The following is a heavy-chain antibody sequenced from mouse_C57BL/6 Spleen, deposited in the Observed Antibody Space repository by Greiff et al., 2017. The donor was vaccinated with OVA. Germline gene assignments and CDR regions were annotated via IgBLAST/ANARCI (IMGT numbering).Heavy chain of an antibody. Sequence: EVKLQESGGGLVQPGGSMKLSCVASGFTFSNYWMNWVRQSPEKGLEWVAQIRLKSDNYATNYAESVKGRFTISRDDSNSSVYLQMNNLRAEDTGIYYCTAGNYGGRFAYWGQGTLVTVSA. J-gene: IGHJ3*01. V-gene: IGHV6-3*01. CDR2: IRLKSDNYAT. D-gene: IGHD2-1*01. CDR1: GFTFSNYW. CDR3: TAGNYGGRFAY.